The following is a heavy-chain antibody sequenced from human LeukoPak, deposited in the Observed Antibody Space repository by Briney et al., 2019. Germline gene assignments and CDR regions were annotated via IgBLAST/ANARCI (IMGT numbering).Heavy chain of an antibody. CDR3: ARVALVTTGAFDI. CDR1: VVTVSSNY. CDR2: IYSGSST. D-gene: IGHD4-17*01. J-gene: IGHJ3*02. Sequence: GWSLRLSCAPSVVTVSSNYMSWVRQAPGEGLEWVSLIYSGSSTYYADSVKGRFTISRDNSKNTLYLQMTSTRAEDTAVYYCARVALVTTGAFDIWGQGTMVTVSS. V-gene: IGHV3-66*01.